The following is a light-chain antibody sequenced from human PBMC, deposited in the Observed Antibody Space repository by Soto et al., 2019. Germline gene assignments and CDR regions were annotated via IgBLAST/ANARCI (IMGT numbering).Light chain of an antibody. Sequence: ETMMTQSPDTLSLSLGERATLSCRASQSLRSSLAWYQQKPGQAPRLLIYDASTRATGISARFSGSGSGTDFTLTISGLQSEDFAVYYCQQYNNWPQTFGQGTKVEIK. J-gene: IGKJ1*01. CDR1: QSLRSS. CDR2: DAS. CDR3: QQYNNWPQT. V-gene: IGKV3-15*01.